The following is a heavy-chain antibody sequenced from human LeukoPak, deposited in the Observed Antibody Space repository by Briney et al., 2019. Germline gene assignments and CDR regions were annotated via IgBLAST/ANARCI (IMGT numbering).Heavy chain of an antibody. D-gene: IGHD2-2*01. CDR2: INHSGST. CDR1: GGSFSGYY. CDR3: ASRIFRYCSSTSCYRGGYYFDY. J-gene: IGHJ4*02. V-gene: IGHV4-34*01. Sequence: PSETLSLTCAVYGGSFSGYYWSWIRQPPGKGLEWIGEINHSGSTNYNPALKSRVTISVYMSKIHCSLKLSSVPAADTAVYYCASRIFRYCSSTSCYRGGYYFDYWGQGTLVTVSS.